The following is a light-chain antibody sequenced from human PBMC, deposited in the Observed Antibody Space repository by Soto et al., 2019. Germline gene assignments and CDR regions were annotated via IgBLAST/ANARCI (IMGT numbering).Light chain of an antibody. CDR1: SDDVGAYNS. J-gene: IGLJ1*01. CDR2: KGT. CDR3: CSSAPESTYV. Sequence: LTQSHSVSESPGETVTISCTGTSDDVGAYNSVSWYQQLPHKAPQVILYKGTQRPSGVSSRFSGSTSGNAASLTISGLQADDEADYFCCSSAPESTYVFGTGTKLTVL. V-gene: IGLV2-23*01.